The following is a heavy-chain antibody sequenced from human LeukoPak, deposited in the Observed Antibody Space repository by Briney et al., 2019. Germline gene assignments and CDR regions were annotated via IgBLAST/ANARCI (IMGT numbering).Heavy chain of an antibody. V-gene: IGHV4-38-2*02. CDR1: GYSISSGYY. CDR2: IYHSGST. D-gene: IGHD3-22*01. J-gene: IGHJ6*03. Sequence: PSETLSLTCTVSGYSISSGYYWGWIRQPPGKGLEWIGSIYHSGSTNYNPSLKSRVTISVDKSKNQFSLKLSSVTAADTAVYYCARTDSSGYLPIFPGNYYYMDVWGKGTTVTVSS. CDR3: ARTDSSGYLPIFPGNYYYMDV.